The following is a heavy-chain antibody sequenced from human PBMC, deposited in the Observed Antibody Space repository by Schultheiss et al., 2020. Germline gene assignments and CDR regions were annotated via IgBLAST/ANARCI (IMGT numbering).Heavy chain of an antibody. CDR1: GFTFSSYS. D-gene: IGHD3-10*01. CDR2: ISSSSSYI. J-gene: IGHJ6*02. V-gene: IGHV3-21*01. Sequence: GGSLRLSCAASGFTFSSYSMNWVRQAPGKGLEWVSSISSSSSYIYYADSVKGRFTISRDNAKNSLYLQMNSLRAEDTAVYYCAKDKGYYYGSGSYNVPFWYYYYGMDVWGQGTTVTVSS. CDR3: AKDKGYYYGSGSYNVPFWYYYYGMDV.